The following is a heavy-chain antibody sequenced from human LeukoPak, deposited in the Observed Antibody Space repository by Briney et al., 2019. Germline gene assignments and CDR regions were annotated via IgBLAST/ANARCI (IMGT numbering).Heavy chain of an antibody. J-gene: IGHJ4*02. CDR3: ARENDILTGYYDY. D-gene: IGHD3-9*01. CDR2: IYYSGST. Sequence: SETLSLTCTVSGGSISSYYWSWIRQPPGKGLEWIGYIYYSGSTNYNPSLKSRVTMSVDTSKNQFSLKLSSVTAADTAVYYCARENDILTGYYDYWGQGTLVTVSS. V-gene: IGHV4-59*01. CDR1: GGSISSYY.